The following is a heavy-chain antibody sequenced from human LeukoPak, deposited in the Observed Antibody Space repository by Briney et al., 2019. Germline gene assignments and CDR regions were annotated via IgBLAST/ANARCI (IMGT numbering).Heavy chain of an antibody. V-gene: IGHV3-23*01. CDR3: ARDVLYRSDF. Sequence: GGSLRLSCATSGFTFSNYAMNWVRQAPGKGLEWVSAISISGGGTYYADSVQGRFTISRDNSKSTLYLQMNSLRAEDTAVYYCARDVLYRSDFWGQGTLVTVSS. CDR1: GFTFSNYA. D-gene: IGHD2-2*02. CDR2: ISISGGGT. J-gene: IGHJ4*02.